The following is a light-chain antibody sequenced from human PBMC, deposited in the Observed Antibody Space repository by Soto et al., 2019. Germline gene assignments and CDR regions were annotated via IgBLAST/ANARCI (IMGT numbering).Light chain of an antibody. CDR2: LGS. V-gene: IGKV2-28*01. CDR3: MQALQTPRT. Sequence: DMVMTQSPLSLPFTRGEPASISCISSQILLHSNGYNYLDWYLQKPGQSPQLLIYLGSNRASGVPDRFSGSGSGTDFTLKISRVEAEDVGVYYCMQALQTPRTFGGGTKVDIK. J-gene: IGKJ4*01. CDR1: QILLHSNGYNY.